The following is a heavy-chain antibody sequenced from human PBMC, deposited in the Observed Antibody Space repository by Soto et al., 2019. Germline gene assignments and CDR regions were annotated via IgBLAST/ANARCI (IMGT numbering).Heavy chain of an antibody. CDR2: ISYDGSNK. CDR1: GFTFSSYG. V-gene: IGHV3-30*18. CDR3: SKVLPLIFYCLSLLSVMAV. J-gene: IGHJ6*02. Sequence: GGSLRLSCAASGFTFSSYGMHWVRQAPGKGLEWVAVISYDGSNKYYADSVKGRFTISRDNSKNTLYLQMNSLRAEDTAVYYFSKVLPLIFYCLSLLSVMAVWGQGTTVTVSS. D-gene: IGHD3-3*01.